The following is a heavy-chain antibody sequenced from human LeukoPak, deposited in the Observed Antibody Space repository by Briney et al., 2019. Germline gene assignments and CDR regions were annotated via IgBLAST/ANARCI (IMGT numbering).Heavy chain of an antibody. D-gene: IGHD5-24*01. Sequence: SETLSLTCTVSGGSISSSSYYWGWIRQPPGKGLEWIGSIYYSGSTYYNPSLKSRVTISVDTSKNQFSLKLSSVTAADTAVYYCARLMGQPAPNWFDPWGQGTLVTVSS. CDR3: ARLMGQPAPNWFDP. CDR2: IYYSGST. CDR1: GGSISSSSYY. J-gene: IGHJ5*02. V-gene: IGHV4-39*01.